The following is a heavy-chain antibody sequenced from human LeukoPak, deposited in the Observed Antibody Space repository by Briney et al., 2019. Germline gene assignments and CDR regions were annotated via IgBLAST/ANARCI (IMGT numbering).Heavy chain of an antibody. Sequence: SETLSLTCAVYGGSFSGYYWSWIRQPPGKGLEWIGEVNHSGSTNYNPSLKSRVTISVDTSKNQFSLKLSSVTAADTAVYYRARDRRALIRGVIRKGFDYWGQGTLVTVSS. D-gene: IGHD3-10*01. CDR2: VNHSGST. V-gene: IGHV4-34*01. CDR1: GGSFSGYY. J-gene: IGHJ4*02. CDR3: ARDRRALIRGVIRKGFDY.